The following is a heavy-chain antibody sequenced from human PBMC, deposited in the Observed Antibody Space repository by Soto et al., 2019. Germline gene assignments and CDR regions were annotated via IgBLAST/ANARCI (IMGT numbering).Heavy chain of an antibody. D-gene: IGHD5-18*01. CDR1: GYTFYSHS. Sequence: QAQLVQSGAEVKKPGASVKVSCKASGYTFYSHSISWVRQAPGQGLEWMGRISADNGNTKYAQKFRGRVTMTTDTSTSTEYMEKRNLRSDDTAVYYCARCIQQDYYYGMDVWGQGTTVTVSS. J-gene: IGHJ6*02. V-gene: IGHV1-18*01. CDR3: ARCIQQDYYYGMDV. CDR2: ISADNGNT.